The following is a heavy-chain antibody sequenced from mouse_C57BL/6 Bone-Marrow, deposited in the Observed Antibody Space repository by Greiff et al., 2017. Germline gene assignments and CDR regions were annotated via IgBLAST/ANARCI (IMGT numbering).Heavy chain of an antibody. CDR3: ARPYYSNYWYFDV. Sequence: QVQLQQPGAELVKPGASVKMSCKASGYTFTSYWITWVKQRPGQGLEWLGDIYPGSGSTNYNEKFKSKATLTVDTSSSTAYMQLSSLTSEDSSVYYCARPYYSNYWYFDVWGTGTTVTVSS. V-gene: IGHV1-55*01. CDR2: IYPGSGST. J-gene: IGHJ1*03. CDR1: GYTFTSYW. D-gene: IGHD2-5*01.